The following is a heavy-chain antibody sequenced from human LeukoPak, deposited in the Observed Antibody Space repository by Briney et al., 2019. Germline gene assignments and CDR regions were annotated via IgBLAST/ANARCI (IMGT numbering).Heavy chain of an antibody. CDR3: ARVTEWEPDYFDY. D-gene: IGHD1-26*01. V-gene: IGHV4-59*08. Sequence: PSETLSLTCTVSGGSISSYYWSWIRQPPGKGLEWIGYIYYSGSTNYNPSLKSRVTISVDTSKNQFSLKLSSVTAADTAVYYCARVTEWEPDYFDYWGQGTLVTVSS. CDR1: GGSISSYY. J-gene: IGHJ4*02. CDR2: IYYSGST.